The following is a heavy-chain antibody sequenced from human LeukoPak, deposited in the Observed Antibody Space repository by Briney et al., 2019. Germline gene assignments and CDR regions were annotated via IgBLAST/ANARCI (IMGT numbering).Heavy chain of an antibody. CDR1: GGSFSDYY. V-gene: IGHV4-34*01. Sequence: PSETLSLTCGVRGGSFSDYYWSWIRQSPGMGLEWIGEINHSGSTNYNPSLKSRVTISVDTPKNQFSLKLSSLTAADTAVYYCARVGTYTSSWYRFKYFDYWGQGTLVTVSS. D-gene: IGHD6-13*01. J-gene: IGHJ4*02. CDR2: INHSGST. CDR3: ARVGTYTSSWYRFKYFDY.